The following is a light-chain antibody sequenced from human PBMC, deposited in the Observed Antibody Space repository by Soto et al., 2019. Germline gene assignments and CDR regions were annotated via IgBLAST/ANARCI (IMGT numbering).Light chain of an antibody. Sequence: DIQMTQSPSTLSGSVGDRVTITCRASQTISSWLAWYQQKPGKAPKLLIYKASTLKSGVPSRFTGSGSGRKFTLTISGLQFGDFATYFCQQLSHYPYTFGQGTKVDIK. CDR2: KAS. CDR1: QTISSW. V-gene: IGKV1-5*03. J-gene: IGKJ2*01. CDR3: QQLSHYPYT.